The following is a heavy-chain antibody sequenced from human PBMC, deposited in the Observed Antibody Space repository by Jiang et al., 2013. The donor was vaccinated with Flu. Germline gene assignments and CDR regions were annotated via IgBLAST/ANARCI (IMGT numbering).Heavy chain of an antibody. CDR2: IYYSGST. J-gene: IGHJ5*02. Sequence: TLSLTCTVSGGSISSYYWSWIRQPPGKGLEWIGYIYYSGSTNYNPSLKSRVTISVDTSKNQFSLKLSSVTAADTAVYYCARGIPEWFGELLYSSEGWFDPWGQGTLVTVSS. CDR3: ARGIPEWFGELLYSSEGWFDP. CDR1: GGSISSYY. V-gene: IGHV4-59*01. D-gene: IGHD3-10*01.